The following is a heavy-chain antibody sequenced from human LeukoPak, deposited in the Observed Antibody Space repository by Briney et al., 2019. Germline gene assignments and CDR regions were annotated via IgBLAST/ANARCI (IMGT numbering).Heavy chain of an antibody. Sequence: SETLSLTCTVSGGSISSYYWSWIRQPPGKGLEWIGYIYYSGSTNYNPSLKSRVTISVDTSKNQFSLKLSSVTAADTAVYYCARYPNWNDAFDIWGQGTMVTVSS. CDR2: IYYSGST. D-gene: IGHD1-1*01. CDR3: ARYPNWNDAFDI. J-gene: IGHJ3*02. CDR1: GGSISSYY. V-gene: IGHV4-59*01.